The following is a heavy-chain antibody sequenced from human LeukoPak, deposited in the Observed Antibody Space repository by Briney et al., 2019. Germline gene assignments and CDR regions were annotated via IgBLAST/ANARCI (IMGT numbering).Heavy chain of an antibody. D-gene: IGHD2-21*02. Sequence: GGSLRLSCAASGFTFSGYGRNWVRQAPGKGLDWLAIIWYDGSKTHYADSVKGRFTISRDNSENTLYLQMNDLRADDTAVYYCAKSNGDYKKGFDYWGRGTLVTVSS. CDR2: IWYDGSKT. CDR1: GFTFSGYG. V-gene: IGHV3-33*06. J-gene: IGHJ4*02. CDR3: AKSNGDYKKGFDY.